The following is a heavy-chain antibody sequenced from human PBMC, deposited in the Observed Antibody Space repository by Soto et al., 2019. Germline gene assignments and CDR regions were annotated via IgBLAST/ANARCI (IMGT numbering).Heavy chain of an antibody. CDR1: GFSLSTSGMC. Sequence: GSGPTLVNPTQTLTLTCTFSGFSLSTSGMCVSWIRQPPGKALEWLALIDWDDDKYYSTSLKTRLTISKDTSKNQVVLTMTNMDPVDTATYYCARICHYDSSGYLFDYWGQGTLVTVSS. CDR2: IDWDDDK. J-gene: IGHJ4*02. V-gene: IGHV2-70*01. D-gene: IGHD3-22*01. CDR3: ARICHYDSSGYLFDY.